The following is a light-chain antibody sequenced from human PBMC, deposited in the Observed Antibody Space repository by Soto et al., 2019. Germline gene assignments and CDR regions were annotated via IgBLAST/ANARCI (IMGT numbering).Light chain of an antibody. CDR1: SSDVGSYNR. CDR2: EVS. Sequence: QSVLTQPPSVSGSPGQSVTISCTGTSSDVGSYNRVSWYQQPPGTAPKLMIHEVSNRPSGVPDRFSGSKSGNTASLTISGLQAEEEADYYCSSYTSSSTLVCGGGTKLTVL. V-gene: IGLV2-18*02. CDR3: SSYTSSSTLV. J-gene: IGLJ2*01.